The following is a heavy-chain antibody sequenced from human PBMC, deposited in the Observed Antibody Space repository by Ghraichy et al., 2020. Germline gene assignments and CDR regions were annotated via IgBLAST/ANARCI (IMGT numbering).Heavy chain of an antibody. CDR2: ITVSGGST. Sequence: GESLNISCAASGYTFSSFTMSWVRQAPGKGLEWVSIITVSGGSTYYADSVKGRFTVSRDNSKNTLTLQMNNLRPEDTAVYFCAKRGGHSFGYVPHWGQGSQVTVSS. D-gene: IGHD5-18*01. V-gene: IGHV3-23*01. CDR3: AKRGGHSFGYVPH. CDR1: GYTFSSFT. J-gene: IGHJ4*02.